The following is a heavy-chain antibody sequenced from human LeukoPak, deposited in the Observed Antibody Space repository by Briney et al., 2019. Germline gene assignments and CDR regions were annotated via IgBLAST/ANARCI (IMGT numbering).Heavy chain of an antibody. Sequence: SETLSLTCTVSGGSISSSSYYWGWIRQPPGKGLGWIGSIYYSGSTYHNPSLKSRVTISVDTSKNQFSLKLSSVTAADTAVYYCARGGIVVVPAAIAFPFDYWGQGTLVTVSS. CDR2: IYYSGST. J-gene: IGHJ4*02. CDR3: ARGGIVVVPAAIAFPFDY. V-gene: IGHV4-39*07. D-gene: IGHD2-2*02. CDR1: GGSISSSSYY.